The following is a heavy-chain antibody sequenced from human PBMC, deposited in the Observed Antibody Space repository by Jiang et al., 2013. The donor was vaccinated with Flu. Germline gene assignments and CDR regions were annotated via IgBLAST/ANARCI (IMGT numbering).Heavy chain of an antibody. D-gene: IGHD3-3*01. CDR1: GYTFTSYY. J-gene: IGHJ4*02. V-gene: IGHV1-46*01. Sequence: QLVESGAEVKKPGAVSEGFLQASGYTFTSYYMHWVRQAPGQGLEWMGIINPSGGSTSYAQKFQGRVTMTRDTSTSTVYMELSSLRSEDTAVYYCARDSTIFGVVIYDYWGQGTLVTVSS. CDR3: ARDSTIFGVVIYDY. CDR2: INPSGGST.